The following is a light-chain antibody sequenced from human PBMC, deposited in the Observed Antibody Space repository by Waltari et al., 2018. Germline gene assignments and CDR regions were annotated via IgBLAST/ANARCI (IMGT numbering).Light chain of an antibody. CDR3: HQHYSTPFT. CDR1: QRVLYSSNNTNQ. CDR2: WAP. Sequence: DIIMPPSPVSLAVSLGERATINCKSSQRVLYSSNNTNQLAWYQQKPGQPPKLLLHWAPTRDSGVPDRFSGSGSAPDFTLTISSRLAAAVAVYCCHQHYSTPFTLGQGTPLEL. V-gene: IGKV4-1*01. J-gene: IGKJ2*01.